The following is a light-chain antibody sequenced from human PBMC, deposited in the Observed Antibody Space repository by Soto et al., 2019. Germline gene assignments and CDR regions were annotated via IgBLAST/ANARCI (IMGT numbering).Light chain of an antibody. CDR2: DVS. J-gene: IGLJ2*01. V-gene: IGLV2-14*03. CDR3: SSYTSSNTLV. CDR1: SSDVGGYNY. Sequence: QSVLTQPASVSGSPGQSITISCTGTSSDVGGYNYVSWYQHNSGKAPKVMIYDVSNRPSGISNRFSGSKSGNTASLTISGLQAEDEADYYCSSYTSSNTLVFGGGTKLTVL.